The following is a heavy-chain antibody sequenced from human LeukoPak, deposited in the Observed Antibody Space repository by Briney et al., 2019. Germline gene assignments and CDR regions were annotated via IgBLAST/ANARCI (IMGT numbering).Heavy chain of an antibody. D-gene: IGHD3-22*01. CDR2: IIPIFGTA. J-gene: IGHJ4*02. V-gene: IGHV1-69*13. CDR1: GGTFSSYA. CDR3: ARGWDYDSGGRPTAYVY. Sequence: GASVKVSCKASGGTFSSYAISWVGQAPGQGLEWMGGIIPIFGTANYAQKFQGKVTITADESTSTAYMELSSLRSEDTAVYYCARGWDYDSGGRPTAYVYWGQGTLVSVSS.